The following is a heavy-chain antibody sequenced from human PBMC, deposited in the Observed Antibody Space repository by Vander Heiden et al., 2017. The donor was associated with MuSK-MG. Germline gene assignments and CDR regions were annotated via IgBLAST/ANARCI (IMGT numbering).Heavy chain of an antibody. Sequence: EVQLVESGGVVVQPGGSLRLSCAASGFTFDDYAMHWVRQAPGKGLEWVSLISWDGGSTYYADSVKGRFTISRDNSKNSLYLQMNSLRAEDTALYYCAKEGGYDFDNYYYYYMDVWGKGTTVTVSS. CDR2: ISWDGGST. J-gene: IGHJ6*03. V-gene: IGHV3-43D*04. CDR1: GFTFDDYA. CDR3: AKEGGYDFDNYYYYYMDV. D-gene: IGHD5-12*01.